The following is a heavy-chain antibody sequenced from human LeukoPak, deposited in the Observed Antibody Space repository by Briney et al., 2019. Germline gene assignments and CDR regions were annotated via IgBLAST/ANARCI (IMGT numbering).Heavy chain of an antibody. CDR1: GVTVRSNS. Sequence: GGSLRLSCAALGVTVRSNSMSWVRQPPGKGLEWVSTINANSGTTSYAASVRGRFTISRDNSKNTLYLQLNTLRADDTATYYCAKPISGGLAVTADWFHPWGQGTLVVVSS. V-gene: IGHV3-23*01. D-gene: IGHD6-19*01. CDR2: INANSGTT. CDR3: AKPISGGLAVTADWFHP. J-gene: IGHJ5*01.